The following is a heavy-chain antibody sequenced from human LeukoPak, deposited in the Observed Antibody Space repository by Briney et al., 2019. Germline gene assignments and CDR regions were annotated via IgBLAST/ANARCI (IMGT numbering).Heavy chain of an antibody. CDR2: IYHSGST. J-gene: IGHJ4*02. CDR1: GGSISSGGYS. CDR3: ARGLYYDFWSGRKFPPPFAY. V-gene: IGHV4-30-2*01. Sequence: SQTLSLTCAVSGGSISSGGYSWSWIRQPPGKGLEWIGYIYHSGSTYYNPSLKSRVTISVDRSKNQFSLKLSSVTAADTAVYSCARGLYYDFWSGRKFPPPFAYWGQEPLVTVSS. D-gene: IGHD3-3*01.